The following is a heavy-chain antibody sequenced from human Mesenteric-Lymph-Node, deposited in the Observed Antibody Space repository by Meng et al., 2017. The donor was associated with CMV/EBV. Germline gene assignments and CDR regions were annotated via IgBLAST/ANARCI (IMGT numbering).Heavy chain of an antibody. J-gene: IGHJ5*02. CDR1: GDSISSFYY. D-gene: IGHD6-19*01. Sequence: QLQLRELGPGQVKPSETLSLTCTVSGDSISSFYYWGWIRQPPGRGLEWIGSVHYTGSTYYSPSLKSRVTVSVDTSKNQFSLRLTSVTAADTAVYYCARPFPSWQSPRLDPFGAWGQGTLVTVSS. CDR2: VHYTGST. CDR3: ARPFPSWQSPRLDPFGA. V-gene: IGHV4-39*01.